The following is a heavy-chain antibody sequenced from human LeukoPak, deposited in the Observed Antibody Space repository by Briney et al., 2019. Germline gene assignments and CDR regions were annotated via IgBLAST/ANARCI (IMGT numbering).Heavy chain of an antibody. J-gene: IGHJ4*02. CDR2: MNPNSGNT. Sequence: ASVKVSCKASGYTFTSYDINWVRQATGQGLEWMGWMNPNSGNTGYAQKFQGRVTITTDESTSTAYMELSSLRSEDTAVYYCAGAERFLVGSSWYLDYWGQGTLVTVSS. D-gene: IGHD6-13*01. CDR3: AGAERFLVGSSWYLDY. CDR1: GYTFTSYD. V-gene: IGHV1-8*03.